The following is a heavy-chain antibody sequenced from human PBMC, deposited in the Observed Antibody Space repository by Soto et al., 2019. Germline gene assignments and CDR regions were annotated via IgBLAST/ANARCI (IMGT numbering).Heavy chain of an antibody. CDR1: GGSTSSYY. Sequence: QVQLQESGPGLVKPSETLSLTCTVTGGSTSSYYWSWLRQPPGKGLEWIGYNSYSGSTDYNPSLKIRVTISVDTFKIQFSLKLSTATAADTAVYYCARHGGSYTFDYRGQGTLITVSS. CDR3: ARHGGSYTFDY. D-gene: IGHD1-26*01. V-gene: IGHV4-59*08. CDR2: NSYSGST. J-gene: IGHJ4*02.